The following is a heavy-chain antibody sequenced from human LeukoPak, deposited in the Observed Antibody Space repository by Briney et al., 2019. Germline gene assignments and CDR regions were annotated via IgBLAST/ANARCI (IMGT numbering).Heavy chain of an antibody. J-gene: IGHJ2*01. Sequence: RGSLRLSCAASGFTFSSYSMNWVRQAPGKGLEWVSSISSSSSYIYYADSVKGRFTISRDSAKNSLYLQMNSLRAEDTAVYYCARVEDYGDYVSILGWYFDLWGRGTLVTVSS. D-gene: IGHD4-17*01. CDR2: ISSSSSYI. CDR3: ARVEDYGDYVSILGWYFDL. V-gene: IGHV3-21*01. CDR1: GFTFSSYS.